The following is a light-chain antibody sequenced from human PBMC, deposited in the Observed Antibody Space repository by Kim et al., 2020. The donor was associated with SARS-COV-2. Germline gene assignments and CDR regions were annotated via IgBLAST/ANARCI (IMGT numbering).Light chain of an antibody. CDR2: DVS. J-gene: IGLJ2*01. Sequence: GQSITNSCTGTSSDVGGYNYVSWYQQHPGKAPKLMIYDVSKRPSGVSNRFSGSKSGNTASLTISGLQAEDEADYYCSSHTSTNTLIFGGGTQLTVL. CDR1: SSDVGGYNY. V-gene: IGLV2-14*04. CDR3: SSHTSTNTLI.